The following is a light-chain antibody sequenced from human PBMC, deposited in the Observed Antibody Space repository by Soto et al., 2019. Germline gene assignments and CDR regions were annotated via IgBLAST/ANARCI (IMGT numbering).Light chain of an antibody. CDR3: QQYGSSPLT. V-gene: IGKV3-20*01. CDR1: QSVTNNY. Sequence: EIVLTQSPGTLSLSPGEGATLSCRASQSVTNNYLAWYHHKPGQAPTLLIYGASSRASGVPGRFSGSGSGTDFTLTISRLEPEDFAVYYCQQYGSSPLTFGQGTRLDIK. CDR2: GAS. J-gene: IGKJ5*01.